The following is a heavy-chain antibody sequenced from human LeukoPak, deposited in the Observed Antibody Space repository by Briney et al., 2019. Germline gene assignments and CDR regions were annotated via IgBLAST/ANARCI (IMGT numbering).Heavy chain of an antibody. CDR2: ISYDGSNK. CDR1: GFTFSSYA. CDR3: ARDMWAPKWYFDL. V-gene: IGHV3-30-3*01. Sequence: GRSLRLSCEASGFTFSSYAMHWVRQAPGKGLEWVAVISYDGSNKYYADSVKGRFTISRDNSKNSLYLQMNSLRDEDTAVYYCARDMWAPKWYFDLWGRGTLVTVSS. J-gene: IGHJ2*01. D-gene: IGHD1-26*01.